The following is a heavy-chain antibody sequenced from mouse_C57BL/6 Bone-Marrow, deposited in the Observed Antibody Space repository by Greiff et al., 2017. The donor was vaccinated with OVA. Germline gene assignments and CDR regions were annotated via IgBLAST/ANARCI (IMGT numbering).Heavy chain of an antibody. J-gene: IGHJ4*01. D-gene: IGHD1-1*01. CDR1: GYTFTNYW. CDR2: IYPGGGYT. Sequence: LQESGAELVRPGTSVKMSCKASGYTFTNYWIGWAKQRPGHGLEWIGDIYPGGGYTNYNEKFKGKATLTADKSSSTAYMQCSSLTSEDSAIYYCARFYWNYAMDYWGQGTSVTVSS. CDR3: ARFYWNYAMDY. V-gene: IGHV1-63*01.